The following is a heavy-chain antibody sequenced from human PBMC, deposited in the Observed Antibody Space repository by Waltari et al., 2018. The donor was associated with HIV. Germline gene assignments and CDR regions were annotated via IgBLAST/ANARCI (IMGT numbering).Heavy chain of an antibody. D-gene: IGHD3-3*01. CDR2: IDHSGTT. Sequence: QVQLQQWGTGLWMPSETLSLTCAVSGGSSAAYYWTGIRHSPGNGLEWIGEIDHSGTTNYNPSLGGRATISVGASKNQFSLKLTSVTAANTRLYYCARGPHTSIFGVVKYFQPWGQGTLVIVSS. CDR1: GGSSAAYY. V-gene: IGHV4-34*02. J-gene: IGHJ1*01. CDR3: ARGPHTSIFGVVKYFQP.